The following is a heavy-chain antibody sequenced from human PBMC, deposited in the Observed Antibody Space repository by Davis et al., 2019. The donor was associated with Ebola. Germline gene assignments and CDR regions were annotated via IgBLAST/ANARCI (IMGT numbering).Heavy chain of an antibody. D-gene: IGHD6-13*01. CDR1: GYTFTGYY. Sequence: ASVKVSCKASGYTFTGYYMHWVRQAPGQGLEWMGWINPNSGGTNYAQKFQGRVTMTRDTSISTAYMELSRLRSDDTAVYYCARDSSSLDGAFDIWGQGTMVTVSS. J-gene: IGHJ3*02. CDR3: ARDSSSLDGAFDI. V-gene: IGHV1-2*02. CDR2: INPNSGGT.